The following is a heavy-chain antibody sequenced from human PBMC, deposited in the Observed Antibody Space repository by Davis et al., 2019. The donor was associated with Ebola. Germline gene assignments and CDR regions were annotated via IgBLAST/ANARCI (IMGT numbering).Heavy chain of an antibody. Sequence: ASVPVSCKVSGYTLPELSMHWVRPPPGKGLAWMGGFNPEDGETIYAQKFQGRGTMTEDTSTDTAYMELSSLRSEDTAVDYCATILGAPALHTYYYYGMDVWGQGTTVTVSS. D-gene: IGHD7-27*01. CDR3: ATILGAPALHTYYYYGMDV. V-gene: IGHV1-24*01. CDR1: GYTLPELS. J-gene: IGHJ6*02. CDR2: FNPEDGET.